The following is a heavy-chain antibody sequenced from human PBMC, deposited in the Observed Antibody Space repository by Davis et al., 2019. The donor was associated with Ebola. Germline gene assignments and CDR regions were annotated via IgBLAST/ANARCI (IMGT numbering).Heavy chain of an antibody. Sequence: GESLKISCAASGFTFSSYWMHLVRQAPGKGLVWVSRINSYGSSTSYADSVKGRFTISRDNAKNTLYLQMNSLRAEDTAVYYCASPGYCSGGSCSGDFDYWGQGTLVTVSS. CDR1: GFTFSSYW. CDR3: ASPGYCSGGSCSGDFDY. CDR2: INSYGSST. V-gene: IGHV3-74*01. J-gene: IGHJ4*02. D-gene: IGHD2-15*01.